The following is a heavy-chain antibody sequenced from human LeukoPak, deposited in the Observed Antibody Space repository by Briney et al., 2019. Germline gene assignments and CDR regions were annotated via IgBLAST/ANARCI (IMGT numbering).Heavy chain of an antibody. J-gene: IGHJ4*02. CDR1: GFIFSSYA. V-gene: IGHV3-23*01. CDR2: ISGSGGST. CDR3: ANMFNTVTTSSNY. Sequence: GGSLRLSCAASGFIFSSYAMSWVRQAPGKGLEWVSAISGSGGSTYYADSVKGRFTISRDNSKNTLYLQMNSLRAEDTAVYYCANMFNTVTTSSNYWGQGTLVTVSS. D-gene: IGHD4-17*01.